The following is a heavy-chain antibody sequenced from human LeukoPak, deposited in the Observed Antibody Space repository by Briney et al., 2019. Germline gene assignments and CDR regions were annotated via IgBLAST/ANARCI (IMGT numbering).Heavy chain of an antibody. V-gene: IGHV3-9*01. D-gene: IGHD4-23*01. CDR3: AKDMASTTVVPGPVDY. CDR2: ISWNSGSI. CDR1: GFTFDDYA. Sequence: GGPLRLSCAASGFTFDDYAMHWVRQAPRKGLEWVSGISWNSGSIGYADSVKGRFTISRDNAKNSLYLQMNSLRAEDTALYYCAKDMASTTVVPGPVDYWGQGTLVTVSS. J-gene: IGHJ4*02.